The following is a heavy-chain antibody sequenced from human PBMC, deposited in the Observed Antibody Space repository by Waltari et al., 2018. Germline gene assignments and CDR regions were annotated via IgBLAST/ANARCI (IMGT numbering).Heavy chain of an antibody. CDR3: ARDYYGSRTYSTGMDV. Sequence: QVQLVESGGGVVQPGRSLRHSCAASGFTSSSHVLHRVRHAPGRGLEWVAMISDDGSRKYYGESEKGRFTISRDNSKSTGFLQMDRLSPEDTGVYYCARDYYGSRTYSTGMDVWGQGTTVTVTS. V-gene: IGHV3-30*03. D-gene: IGHD3-10*01. CDR2: ISDDGSRK. CDR1: GFTSSSHV. J-gene: IGHJ6*02.